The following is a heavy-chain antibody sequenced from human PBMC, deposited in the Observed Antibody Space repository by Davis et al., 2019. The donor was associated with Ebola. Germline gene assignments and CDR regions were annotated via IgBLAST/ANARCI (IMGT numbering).Heavy chain of an antibody. CDR3: ARQVAVAHNWFDP. CDR2: INHTGST. Sequence: MPSETLSLTCAVSGGSISSSNWWSWVRQPPGKGLEWIGEINHTGSTNSNPSLKSRLIISRDTSKNQFSLKLSSVTAADTAVYYCARQVAVAHNWFDPWGQGTLVTVSS. D-gene: IGHD6-19*01. CDR1: GGSISSSNW. V-gene: IGHV4-4*02. J-gene: IGHJ5*02.